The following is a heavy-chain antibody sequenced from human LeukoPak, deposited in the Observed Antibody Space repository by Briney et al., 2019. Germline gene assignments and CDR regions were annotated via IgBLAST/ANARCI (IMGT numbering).Heavy chain of an antibody. CDR2: ISGSGGST. Sequence: GGSLRLSCAASGFTFSSYAMSWVRQAPGKGLEWVSAISGSGGSTYYADSVKGRFTISRDNSKNTLYLQMNSLRAEDTAVYYCARTMRFGGYFDYWGQGTLVTASS. CDR1: GFTFSSYA. J-gene: IGHJ4*02. CDR3: ARTMRFGGYFDY. D-gene: IGHD3-16*01. V-gene: IGHV3-23*01.